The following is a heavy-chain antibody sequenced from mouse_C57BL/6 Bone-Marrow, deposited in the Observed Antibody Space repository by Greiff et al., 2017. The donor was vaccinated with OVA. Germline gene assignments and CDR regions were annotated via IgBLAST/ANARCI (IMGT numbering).Heavy chain of an antibody. Sequence: VQLKESGGGLVKPGGSLKLSCAASGFTFSDYGMHWVRQAPEKGLEWVAYISSGSSTIYYADTVKGRFTISRDNAKNTLFLQMTSLRSEDTAMYYCARYSNYVDWYFDVWGTGTTVTVSS. CDR2: ISSGSSTI. V-gene: IGHV5-17*01. D-gene: IGHD2-5*01. CDR3: ARYSNYVDWYFDV. J-gene: IGHJ1*03. CDR1: GFTFSDYG.